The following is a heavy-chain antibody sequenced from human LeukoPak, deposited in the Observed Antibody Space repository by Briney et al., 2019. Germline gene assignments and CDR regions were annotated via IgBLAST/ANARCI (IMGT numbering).Heavy chain of an antibody. V-gene: IGHV1-2*02. CDR3: ARDRANTSFDY. D-gene: IGHD2-8*01. CDR2: IYPNGGGT. J-gene: IGHJ4*02. CDR1: GYTFTGNY. Sequence: GASVTVSCKASGYTFTGNYMHWVRQAPGQGLEWMGWIYPNGGGTHYAQKFQGRVTMTRDTSISTAYMELSRLTIDDTAVYYCARDRANTSFDYWGQGTLVTDPS.